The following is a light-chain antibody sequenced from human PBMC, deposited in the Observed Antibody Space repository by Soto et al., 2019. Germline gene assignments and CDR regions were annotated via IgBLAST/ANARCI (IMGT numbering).Light chain of an antibody. CDR1: SSDVGGYNY. V-gene: IGLV2-14*03. CDR3: SSYTSSSSYV. J-gene: IGLJ1*01. CDR2: DVS. Sequence: QSVLAQPASVSGSPGQSITISCTGTSSDVGGYNYVSWYQHHPGKAPKLMIYDVSDRPSGVSNRFSGSKSGNTASLTISGLQAEDETEYYCSSYTSSSSYVFGTGTKVXXL.